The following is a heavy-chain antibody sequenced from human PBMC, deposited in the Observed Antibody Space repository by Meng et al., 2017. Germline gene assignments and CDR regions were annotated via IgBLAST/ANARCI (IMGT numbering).Heavy chain of an antibody. J-gene: IGHJ2*01. CDR3: ARVRPIVAGLNWYFDL. CDR1: GYTFTSYD. D-gene: IGHD3-22*01. CDR2: MNPNGGNT. V-gene: IGHV1-8*01. Sequence: ASVKVSCKASGYTFTSYDINWVRQATGQGLEWMGWMNPNGGNTGYAQKFQGRVTMTRNTSISTAYMELSSLRSGDTAVHYCARVRPIVAGLNWYFDLWGRGTLVTVSS.